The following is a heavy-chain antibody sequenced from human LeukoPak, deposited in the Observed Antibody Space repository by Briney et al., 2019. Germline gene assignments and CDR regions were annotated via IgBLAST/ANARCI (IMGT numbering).Heavy chain of an antibody. V-gene: IGHV3-30*18. CDR3: AKKSPGTYYAPPDY. D-gene: IGHD3-10*01. CDR2: TSYDGSNK. CDR1: GFTFSSYG. J-gene: IGHJ4*02. Sequence: GRSLRLSCAASGFTFSSYGMHWVRQAPGKGLEWVAVTSYDGSNKNYADSVKGRFTISRDNSKNTLYLQMNSLRAEGTAVYYCAKKSPGTYYAPPDYWGQGTLVTVSS.